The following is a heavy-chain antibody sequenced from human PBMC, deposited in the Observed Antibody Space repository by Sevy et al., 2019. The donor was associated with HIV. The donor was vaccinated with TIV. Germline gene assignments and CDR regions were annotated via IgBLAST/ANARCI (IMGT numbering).Heavy chain of an antibody. V-gene: IGHV3-53*01. CDR2: IYAGGST. CDR1: GFKVSDNY. Sequence: GGSLRLSCAASGFKVSDNYMSWVHQAPGKGLEWVSVIYAGGSTYYADSVKGRFTISRGNSKNTLYLQMNSLRAEDTAVYYCTTHASDFDSSGYLERDAFDIWGQGTMVTVSS. D-gene: IGHD3-22*01. J-gene: IGHJ3*02. CDR3: TTHASDFDSSGYLERDAFDI.